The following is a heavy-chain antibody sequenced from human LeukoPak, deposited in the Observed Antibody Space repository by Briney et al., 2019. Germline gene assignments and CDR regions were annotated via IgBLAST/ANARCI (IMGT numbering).Heavy chain of an antibody. D-gene: IGHD1-1*01. CDR2: IYYSGTT. Sequence: SETLSLTCTVSAGSISSGSYYWGWVRQPPGKGLEWIGSIYYSGTTYYNPSLKSRVTISVDTSNNQFSLRLSSVTAADTAVYYCARGIRPDAFDIWGQGTLVTVSS. CDR1: AGSISSGSYY. V-gene: IGHV4-39*07. CDR3: ARGIRPDAFDI. J-gene: IGHJ3*02.